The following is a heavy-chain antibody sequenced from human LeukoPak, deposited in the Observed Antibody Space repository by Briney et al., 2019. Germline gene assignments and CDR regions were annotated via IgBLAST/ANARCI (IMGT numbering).Heavy chain of an antibody. V-gene: IGHV3-30-3*01. Sequence: GGSLRLSCAASGFTFSSYAMHWVRQAPGKGLEWVAVISYDGSNKYYADSVKGRFTISRDNSKNTLYLQMNSLRAEDTAVYYCVRVAVAAFDYWGQGTLVTVSS. D-gene: IGHD6-19*01. CDR2: ISYDGSNK. CDR1: GFTFSSYA. J-gene: IGHJ4*02. CDR3: VRVAVAAFDY.